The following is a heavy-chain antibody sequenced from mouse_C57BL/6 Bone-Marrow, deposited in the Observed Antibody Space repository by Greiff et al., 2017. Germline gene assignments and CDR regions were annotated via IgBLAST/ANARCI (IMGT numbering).Heavy chain of an antibody. CDR3: ARSDYGYFDD. Sequence: VQLQQSGAELVRPGTSVKVSCKASGYAFTNYLIEWVKQRPGQGLEWIGVINPGSGGTNYNEKFKGKATLTADKSSSTAYMQLSSLTSEDSAVYFCARSDYGYFDDWGKGTTLTVSS. J-gene: IGHJ2*01. D-gene: IGHD2-4*01. CDR2: INPGSGGT. CDR1: GYAFTNYL. V-gene: IGHV1-54*01.